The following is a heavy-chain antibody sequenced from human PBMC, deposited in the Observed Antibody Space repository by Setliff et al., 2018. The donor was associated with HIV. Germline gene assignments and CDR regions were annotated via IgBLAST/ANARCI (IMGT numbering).Heavy chain of an antibody. D-gene: IGHD2-2*01. CDR2: INGDGSST. CDR1: GFTFSSSW. CDR3: ARVGCSSTSCYVRAFDI. V-gene: IGHV3-74*01. Sequence: LRLSCAASGFTFSSSWMHWVRQAPGKGLIWVSRINGDGSSTRSADSAKGRFTISRDNAKNTVYLQMNSLRAEDTAVYYCARVGCSSTSCYVRAFDIWGQGTMVTVSS. J-gene: IGHJ3*02.